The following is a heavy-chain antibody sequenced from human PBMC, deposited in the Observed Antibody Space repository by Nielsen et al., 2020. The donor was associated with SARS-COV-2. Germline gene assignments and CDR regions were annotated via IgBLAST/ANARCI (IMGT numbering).Heavy chain of an antibody. CDR2: INHSGST. CDR3: ARDSNWNDGSDYYYYGMDV. J-gene: IGHJ6*02. Sequence: WIRQPPGKGLEWIGEINHSGSTNYNPSLKSRVTISVDTSKNQFSLKLSSVTAADTAVYYCARDSNWNDGSDYYYYGMDVWGQGTTVTVSS. D-gene: IGHD1-20*01. V-gene: IGHV4-34*01.